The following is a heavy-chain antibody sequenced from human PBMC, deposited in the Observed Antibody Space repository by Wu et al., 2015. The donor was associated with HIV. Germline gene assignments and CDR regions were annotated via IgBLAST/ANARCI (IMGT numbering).Heavy chain of an antibody. CDR2: INPNGGGT. CDR3: ARGYCSGGSCLDDAFDI. CDR1: GYTFTGYY. D-gene: IGHD2-15*01. Sequence: QVQLVQSGAELKKPGASVRVSCKASGYTFTGYYMHWVRQAPGQGLEWMGWINPNGGGTNYAQKFQGRVTMTRDTSISTAYMELSRLRSDDTAVYYCARGYCSGGSCLDDAFDIVGPRDNGHRLF. J-gene: IGHJ3*02. V-gene: IGHV1-2*02.